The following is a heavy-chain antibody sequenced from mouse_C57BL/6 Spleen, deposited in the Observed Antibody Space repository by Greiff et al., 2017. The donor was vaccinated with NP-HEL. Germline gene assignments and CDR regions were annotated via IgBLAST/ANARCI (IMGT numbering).Heavy chain of an antibody. D-gene: IGHD2-4*01. CDR2: ISSGSSTI. J-gene: IGHJ2*01. Sequence: EVQLVESGGGLVKPGGSLKLSCAASGFTFSDYGMHWVRQAPEKGLEWVAYISSGSSTIYYADTVKGRFTISRDNAKNTLFLQMTSLRSEDTAMYYCARPPFYYDYGYFDYWGQGTTLTVSS. CDR1: GFTFSDYG. V-gene: IGHV5-17*01. CDR3: ARPPFYYDYGYFDY.